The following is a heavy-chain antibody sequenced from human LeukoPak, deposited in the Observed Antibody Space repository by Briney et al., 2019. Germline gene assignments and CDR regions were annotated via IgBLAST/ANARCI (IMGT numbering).Heavy chain of an antibody. CDR2: IYYSGST. V-gene: IGHV4-31*03. D-gene: IGHD2-15*01. Sequence: SETLSLTCTVSGGSISSGGYYWSWIRQHPGKGLEWIGDIYYSGSTYYNPSLKSRVTISVDTSKNQFSLKLSSVTAADTAVYYCARASGGSWSDAFDIWGQGTMVTVSS. J-gene: IGHJ3*02. CDR3: ARASGGSWSDAFDI. CDR1: GGSISSGGYY.